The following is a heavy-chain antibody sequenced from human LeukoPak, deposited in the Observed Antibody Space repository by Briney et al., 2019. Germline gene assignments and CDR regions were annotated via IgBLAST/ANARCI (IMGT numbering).Heavy chain of an antibody. D-gene: IGHD3-22*01. Sequence: SETLSLTCTVSGGSTSNYYWSWIRQPPGKGLEWIGYIYYSGSSGSTNYNPSLKSRVTISVDTSKNQFSLKLNSVTAADTAVYYCAREAYYDSSGVPDAFDIWGQGTMVAVSS. CDR3: AREAYYDSSGVPDAFDI. V-gene: IGHV4-59*01. CDR2: IYYSGSSGST. J-gene: IGHJ3*02. CDR1: GGSTSNYY.